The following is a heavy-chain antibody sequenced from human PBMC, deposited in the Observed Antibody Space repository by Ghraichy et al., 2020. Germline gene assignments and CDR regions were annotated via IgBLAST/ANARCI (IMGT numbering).Heavy chain of an antibody. Sequence: GGSLRLSCVASGFILSSSWMHWVRQAPGKGLEWVAGLKDDGSEKYYVDSVKGRFTISRDNAKRTLYLQMNSLRAEDTACYYCARDRAYKWFDYWGPGTLVTVSS. CDR3: ARDRAYKWFDY. J-gene: IGHJ4*02. D-gene: IGHD1-1*01. CDR2: LKDDGSEK. CDR1: GFILSSSW. V-gene: IGHV3-7*03.